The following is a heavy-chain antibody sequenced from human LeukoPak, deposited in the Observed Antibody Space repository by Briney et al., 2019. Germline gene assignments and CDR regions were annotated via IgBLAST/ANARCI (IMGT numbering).Heavy chain of an antibody. CDR1: GGSFSGYY. CDR3: AGAITMVRGVIGY. J-gene: IGHJ4*02. D-gene: IGHD3-10*01. Sequence: SETLSLTCAVYGGSFSGYYWSWIRQPPGKGLEWIGGINHSGSTNYNPSLKSRVTISVDTSKNQFSLKLSSVTAADTAVYYCAGAITMVRGVIGYWGQGTLVTVSS. V-gene: IGHV4-34*01. CDR2: INHSGST.